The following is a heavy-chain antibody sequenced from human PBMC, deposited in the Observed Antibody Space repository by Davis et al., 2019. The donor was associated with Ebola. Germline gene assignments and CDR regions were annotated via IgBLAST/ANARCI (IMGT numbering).Heavy chain of an antibody. V-gene: IGHV3-21*01. Sequence: PGGSLRLSCTASGFTFSSYRMNWVRQAPGKGLEWVSSISSSNTYIYYADSVRGRFTISRDNAKSALYLQMNSLRAEDTAVYYCVRAGGYYYDSSGYYYSFDYWGQGTLVTVSS. D-gene: IGHD3-22*01. CDR1: GFTFSSYR. CDR3: VRAGGYYYDSSGYYYSFDY. J-gene: IGHJ4*02. CDR2: ISSSNTYI.